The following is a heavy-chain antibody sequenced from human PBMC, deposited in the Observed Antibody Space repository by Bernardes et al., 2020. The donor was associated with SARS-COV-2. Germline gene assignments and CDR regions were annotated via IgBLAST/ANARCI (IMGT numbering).Heavy chain of an antibody. CDR2: ISYSGGRT. Sequence: GSLRLSCAASGFTFSSYDMSWVRQAPGKGLEWVSTISYSGGRTHYADSVKGRFTISRDNSKNTLYLQMNDVRADDSAMYYCARDPGGDGYSHFDYWGQGTLVTVSS. J-gene: IGHJ4*02. D-gene: IGHD5-18*01. V-gene: IGHV3-23*01. CDR3: ARDPGGDGYSHFDY. CDR1: GFTFSSYD.